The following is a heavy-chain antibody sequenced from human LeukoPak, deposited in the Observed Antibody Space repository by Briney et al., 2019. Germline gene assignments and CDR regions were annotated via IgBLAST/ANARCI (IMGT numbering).Heavy chain of an antibody. CDR3: ARHGPAWSFDY. V-gene: IGHV4-59*08. J-gene: IGHJ4*02. D-gene: IGHD2-8*02. Sequence: PSETLSLTCTVSGGSINTYYWSWVRQPPGKGLEGIAYIYYSGSSNYHPSLKSRVTISVDTSNTQFSLRLSSLTATDTAVYYCARHGPAWSFDYWGQGTQVTVSS. CDR2: IYYSGSS. CDR1: GGSINTYY.